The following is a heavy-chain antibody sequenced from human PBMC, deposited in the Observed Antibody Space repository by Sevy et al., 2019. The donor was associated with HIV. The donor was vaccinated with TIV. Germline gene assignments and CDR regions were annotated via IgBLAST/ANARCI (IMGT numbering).Heavy chain of an antibody. CDR1: GFTFSSYA. D-gene: IGHD5-12*01. J-gene: IGHJ3*01. V-gene: IGHV3-64*02. CDR3: ARGGVATIINDAFDV. Sequence: GGSLRLSCAASGFTFSSYAMHWVRQAPGKGLEYVSAISSNGGSTYYADSVKGRFTISRDHAKNTLYLQMGSLRAEEMAVYYCARGGVATIINDAFDVWGQGTMVTVSS. CDR2: ISSNGGST.